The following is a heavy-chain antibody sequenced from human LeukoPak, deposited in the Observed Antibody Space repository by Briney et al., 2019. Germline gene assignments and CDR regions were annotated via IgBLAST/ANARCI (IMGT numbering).Heavy chain of an antibody. Sequence: GGSLRLSCAASGFTFSSYAMSWVRQAPGKGLEWVSAISGSGGSTYYADSVKGRFTISRDNSKNTLYLQMNSLRAEDTAVYYCAREIYDSSGSGPWFDPWGQGTLVTVSS. V-gene: IGHV3-23*01. D-gene: IGHD3-22*01. CDR3: AREIYDSSGSGPWFDP. CDR2: ISGSGGST. CDR1: GFTFSSYA. J-gene: IGHJ5*02.